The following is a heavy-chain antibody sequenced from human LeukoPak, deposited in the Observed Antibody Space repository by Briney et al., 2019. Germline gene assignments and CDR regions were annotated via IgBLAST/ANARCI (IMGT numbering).Heavy chain of an antibody. CDR1: GFTFSSYA. V-gene: IGHV3-23*01. CDR2: ISGSGGST. CDR3: AKLPYDFWSGYYPYNWFDP. J-gene: IGHJ5*02. Sequence: GGSLRLSCAASGFTFSSYAMSWVRQAPGKGLEWVSAISGSGGSTYYADSVKGRFTISRDNSKSTLYLQMNSLRAEDTAVYYCAKLPYDFWSGYYPYNWFDPWGQGTLVTVSS. D-gene: IGHD3-3*01.